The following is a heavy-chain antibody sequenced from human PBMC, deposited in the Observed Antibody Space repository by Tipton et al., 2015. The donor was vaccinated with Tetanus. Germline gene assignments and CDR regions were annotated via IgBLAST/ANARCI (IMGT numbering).Heavy chain of an antibody. CDR2: FYSGGSI. J-gene: IGHJ5*02. Sequence: TLSLTCTVSGGSITSSTYYWGWVRQPPGKGLEWIGTFYSGGSIFYNPSSKSRATISVDTPKNQISLRLTSVASADTAVYYCARHSSWFDPWGQGTLVTVSS. D-gene: IGHD2/OR15-2a*01. V-gene: IGHV4-39*01. CDR1: GGSITSSTYY. CDR3: ARHSSWFDP.